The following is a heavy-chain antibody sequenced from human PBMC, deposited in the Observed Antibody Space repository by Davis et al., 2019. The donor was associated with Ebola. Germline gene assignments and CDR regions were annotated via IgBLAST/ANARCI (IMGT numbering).Heavy chain of an antibody. CDR1: GYTFTGYY. CDR3: ARLVVAASLYYYYGMDV. CDR2: INPSGGST. D-gene: IGHD2-15*01. Sequence: ASVKVSCKASGYTFTGYYMHWVRQAPGQGLEWMGIINPSGGSTSYAQKFQGRVTITADKSTSTAYMELSSLRSEDTAVYYCARLVVAASLYYYYGMDVWGQGTTVTVSS. J-gene: IGHJ6*02. V-gene: IGHV1-46*01.